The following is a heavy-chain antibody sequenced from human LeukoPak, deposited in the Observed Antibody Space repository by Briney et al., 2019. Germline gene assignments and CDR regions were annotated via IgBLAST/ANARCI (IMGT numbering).Heavy chain of an antibody. CDR3: ARDGGGMVGALYYFDS. D-gene: IGHD1-26*01. CDR2: ISSSSSFI. CDR1: GFTFSSYS. Sequence: GGSLRLSCVASGFTFSSYSMNWVRQAPGKGLEWVSSISSSSSFIYYADSVKGRFTISRDNAKNSLYLQMNSLRAEDTAVYYCARDGGGMVGALYYFDSWGREPWSPSPQ. J-gene: IGHJ4*02. V-gene: IGHV3-21*01.